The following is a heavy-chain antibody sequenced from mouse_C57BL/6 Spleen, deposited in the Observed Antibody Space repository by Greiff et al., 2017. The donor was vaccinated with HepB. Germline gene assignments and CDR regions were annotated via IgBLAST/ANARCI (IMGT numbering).Heavy chain of an antibody. CDR1: GYTFTSYW. D-gene: IGHD1-1*01. Sequence: QVQLKQPGAELVKPGASVKMSCKASGYTFTSYWITWVKQRPGQGLEWIGDIYPGSGSTNYNEKFKSKATLTVDTSSSTAYMQLSSLTSEDSAVYYCARGSSITTVVARWGQGTTLTVSS. CDR3: ARGSSITTVVAR. V-gene: IGHV1-55*01. J-gene: IGHJ2*01. CDR2: IYPGSGST.